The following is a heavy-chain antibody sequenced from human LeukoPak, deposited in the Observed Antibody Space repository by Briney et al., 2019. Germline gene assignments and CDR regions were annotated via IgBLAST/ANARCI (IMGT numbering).Heavy chain of an antibody. D-gene: IGHD1-26*01. V-gene: IGHV4-30-4*08. CDR2: IYYSGST. Sequence: SQTLSLTCTVSGGSISSGDYYWSWIRQPPGKGLEWIGYIYYSGSTYYNPSLKSRVTISVDTSKNQFSLKLSSVTAADTAVYYCARGNSGSPGPRYFDYWGQGTLVTVSS. CDR1: GGSISSGDYY. CDR3: ARGNSGSPGPRYFDY. J-gene: IGHJ4*02.